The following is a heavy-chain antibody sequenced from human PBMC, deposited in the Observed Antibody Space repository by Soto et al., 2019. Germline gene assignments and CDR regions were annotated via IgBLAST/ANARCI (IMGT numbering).Heavy chain of an antibody. V-gene: IGHV3-53*04. CDR3: LRISPPPYYTMAV. J-gene: IGHJ6*04. CDR1: GLTVSSNY. CDR2: IYTGGTT. D-gene: IGHD1-26*01. Sequence: GGSPKICCAASGLTVSSNYMSWVRQAPGKGLEWVSVIYTGGTTYYADSVKGRFTISRPNSMNTLDLQMKSLSTEETAVYYCLRISPPPYYTMAVWGKGTTVTVSS.